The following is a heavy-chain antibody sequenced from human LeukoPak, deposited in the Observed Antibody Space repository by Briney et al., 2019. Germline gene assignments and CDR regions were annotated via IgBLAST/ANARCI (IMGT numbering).Heavy chain of an antibody. J-gene: IGHJ6*02. CDR1: GFTFSNAW. CDR3: TTDFWSGYYTIDYYYYYGMDV. V-gene: IGHV3-15*01. Sequence: TGGSLRLSCAASGFTFSNAWMSWVRQAPGKGLEWVGRIKSKTDGGTTDYAAPVKGRFTISRDDSKNTLYLQMNSLKTEDTAVYYCTTDFWSGYYTIDYYYYYGMDVWGQGTTVTVSS. CDR2: IKSKTDGGTT. D-gene: IGHD3-3*01.